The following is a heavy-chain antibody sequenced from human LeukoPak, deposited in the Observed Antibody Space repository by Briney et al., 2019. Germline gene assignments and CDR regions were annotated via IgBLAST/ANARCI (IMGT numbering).Heavy chain of an antibody. Sequence: PGGSLRLSCAASGFSFSSYEMNWVRQAPGKGLEWISYISGSGTTIFHADSVKGRSTISRDNAKNSLYLQMNSLRAEDTAVYYCARDGYNYWGQGTLVTVSS. CDR3: ARDGYNY. CDR2: ISGSGTTI. J-gene: IGHJ4*02. D-gene: IGHD5-24*01. CDR1: GFSFSSYE. V-gene: IGHV3-48*03.